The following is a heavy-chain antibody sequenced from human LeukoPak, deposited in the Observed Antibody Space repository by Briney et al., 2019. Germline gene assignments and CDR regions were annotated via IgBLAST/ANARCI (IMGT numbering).Heavy chain of an antibody. CDR1: GGSISSYY. D-gene: IGHD4-17*01. CDR2: IYYSGST. CDR3: ARHGFDGDLVFDY. J-gene: IGHJ4*02. Sequence: SETLSLTCTVSGGSISSYYWSWIRQPPGKGLEWIGYIYYSGSTNYNPSLKSRVTMSVDTSKNQFSLKLSSVTAADTAVYYCARHGFDGDLVFDYWGQGTLVTVSS. V-gene: IGHV4-59*08.